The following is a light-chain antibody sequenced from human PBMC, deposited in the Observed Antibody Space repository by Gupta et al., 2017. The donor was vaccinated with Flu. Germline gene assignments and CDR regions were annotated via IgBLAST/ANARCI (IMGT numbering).Light chain of an antibody. Sequence: QSVLTQPASASGAPGQTVHLSCSGGSSNIGSNYVYWYQQLPGMAPKLLLFRDNQRASRVPDRFSGSKSGTSASLAISDLRSEDEGRYYCAAWDDSRGGFEVFGGGTQLTVL. CDR1: SSNIGSNY. CDR2: RDN. CDR3: AAWDDSRGGFEV. V-gene: IGLV1-47*01. J-gene: IGLJ2*01.